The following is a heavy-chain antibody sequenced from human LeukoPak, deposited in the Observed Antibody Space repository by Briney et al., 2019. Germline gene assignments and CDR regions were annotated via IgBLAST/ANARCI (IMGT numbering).Heavy chain of an antibody. D-gene: IGHD3-10*01. CDR3: AKAGAYGAFNT. Sequence: SYINSRSTTIYYADSVNGRFTSSRDNAKDSLYLQMNSLRDEDTAVYFCAKAGAYGAFNTWGQGTLVTVSS. V-gene: IGHV3-48*02. J-gene: IGHJ5*02. CDR2: INSRSTTI.